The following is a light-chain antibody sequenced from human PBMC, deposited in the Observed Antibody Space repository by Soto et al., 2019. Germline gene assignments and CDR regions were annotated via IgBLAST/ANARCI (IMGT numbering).Light chain of an antibody. Sequence: DIQMTQSPSSLSASVGDRVTITCRASQGVNSNLAWFQQKPGKAPKSLIYATSNLQSGVPSRFSGSGSATDFTLTINSLQPEDFAIYYCQQYNSYPLTFGQGTRLEIK. CDR3: QQYNSYPLT. J-gene: IGKJ5*01. CDR2: ATS. V-gene: IGKV1-16*01. CDR1: QGVNSN.